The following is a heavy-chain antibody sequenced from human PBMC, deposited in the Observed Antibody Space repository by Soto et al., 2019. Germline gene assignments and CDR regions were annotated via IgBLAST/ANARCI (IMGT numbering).Heavy chain of an antibody. V-gene: IGHV4-31*03. CDR1: GGSISSGSYY. CDR3: ARDQAIGGSSS. D-gene: IGHD1-26*01. J-gene: IGHJ5*02. CDR2: IYYSEGT. Sequence: QVQLQESGPGLVKPSQTLSLTCTVSGGSISSGSYYWSWFRQHPGKALEWIGYIYYSEGTYYNPSLKSRVTISVDTSKNQFSLKLTSVTAADTAVYYCARDQAIGGSSSSGQGTLVTVSS.